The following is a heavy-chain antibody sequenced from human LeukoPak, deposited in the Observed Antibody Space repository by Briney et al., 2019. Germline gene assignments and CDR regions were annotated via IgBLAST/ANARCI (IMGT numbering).Heavy chain of an antibody. CDR3: AKQNRLGQWLAYFDY. CDR2: ISGSGGST. J-gene: IGHJ4*02. Sequence: GGSLRLSCAASGFTFSSYAMSWVRQAPGKGLEWVSAISGSGGSTYYADSVKGRFTISRDNSKNTLYLQMNSLRAGDTAVYYCAKQNRLGQWLAYFDYWGQGTLVTVSS. CDR1: GFTFSSYA. V-gene: IGHV3-23*01. D-gene: IGHD6-19*01.